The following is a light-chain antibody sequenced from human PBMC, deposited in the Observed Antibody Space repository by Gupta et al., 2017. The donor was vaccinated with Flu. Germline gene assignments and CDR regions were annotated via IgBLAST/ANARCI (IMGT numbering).Light chain of an antibody. CDR1: QSLVYSDGNTI. CDR2: LVS. Sequence: VTLGQPASISCRSSQSLVYSDGNTILHWFQQRPGQSPRRLIYLVSHRESGVPDRLSGSGSGTEFTLKISRVEAEDVGVYFCMQGAHWPWAFGQGTXVEIK. V-gene: IGKV2-30*01. CDR3: MQGAHWPWA. J-gene: IGKJ1*01.